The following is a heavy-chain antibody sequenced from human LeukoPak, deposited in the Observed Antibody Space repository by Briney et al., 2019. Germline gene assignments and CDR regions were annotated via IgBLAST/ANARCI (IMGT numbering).Heavy chain of an antibody. V-gene: IGHV3-7*03. Sequence: GGSLRLSCAASGFTFSSYWMNWARQAPGKGLEWVASINHNGNVNYYVDSVKGRFTISRDNAKNSLYLQMSNLRAEDTAVYFCAREDGYCSGGNCYSYFDSWGQGTLVTVSS. D-gene: IGHD2-15*01. CDR1: GFTFSSYW. J-gene: IGHJ4*02. CDR3: AREDGYCSGGNCYSYFDS. CDR2: INHNGNVN.